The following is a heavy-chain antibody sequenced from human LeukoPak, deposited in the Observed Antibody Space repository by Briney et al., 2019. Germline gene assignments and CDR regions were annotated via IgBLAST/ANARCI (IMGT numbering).Heavy chain of an antibody. Sequence: PSETLSLTCTVSGGSISSSSYYWGWIRQPPGKGLEWIGEINHSGSTNYNPSLKSRVTISVDTSKNQFSLKLSSVTAADTAVYYCARDQYSYGKMKTWGQGTLVTVSS. CDR3: ARDQYSYGKMKT. V-gene: IGHV4-39*07. CDR2: INHSGST. CDR1: GGSISSSSYY. D-gene: IGHD5-18*01. J-gene: IGHJ5*02.